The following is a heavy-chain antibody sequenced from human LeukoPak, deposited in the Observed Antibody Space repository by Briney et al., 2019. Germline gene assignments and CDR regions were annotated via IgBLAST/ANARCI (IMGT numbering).Heavy chain of an antibody. CDR2: IKSDGSNT. J-gene: IGHJ6*03. D-gene: IGHD4-11*01. V-gene: IGHV3-74*01. CDR3: ARVAVSLIYYYYYMDV. Sequence: GGSLRLSCAASGFTFSSYWMHWVRQAPGKGLVWVSRIKSDGSNTNYADSVKGRFTISRDNAKNTLHLQMNSLRAEDTAVYYCARVAVSLIYYYYYMDVWGKGTTVTVSS. CDR1: GFTFSSYW.